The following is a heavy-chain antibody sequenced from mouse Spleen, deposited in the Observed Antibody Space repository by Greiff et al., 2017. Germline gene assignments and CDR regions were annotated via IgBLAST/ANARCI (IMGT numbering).Heavy chain of an antibody. D-gene: IGHD2-14*01. Sequence: EVMLVESGGGLVKLGGSLKLSCAASGFTFSSYAMSWVRQTPEKRLEWVATISSGGGNTYYPDSVKGRFTISRDNAKNTLYLQMSSLKSEDTAMYYCARHDTIGTEGYFDYWGQGTTLTVSS. CDR3: ARHDTIGTEGYFDY. V-gene: IGHV5-9*01. CDR2: ISSGGGNT. J-gene: IGHJ2*01. CDR1: GFTFSSYA.